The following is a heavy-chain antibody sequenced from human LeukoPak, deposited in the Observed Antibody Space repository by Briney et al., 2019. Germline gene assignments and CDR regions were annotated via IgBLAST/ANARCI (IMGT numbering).Heavy chain of an antibody. CDR3: ARVNLRGSNYNWFDP. J-gene: IGHJ5*02. V-gene: IGHV1-69*08. CDR1: GGTFRSHI. CDR2: ITPVIETA. Sequence: SVKVSCKTSGGTFRSHIFSWVRQAPGHGLEWIGKITPVIETAKYAQTFQGRVSIYTDKDTTTVYMDLSGLRPDDTADYYCARVNLRGSNYNWFDPWGQGTRVIVSS. D-gene: IGHD3-10*01.